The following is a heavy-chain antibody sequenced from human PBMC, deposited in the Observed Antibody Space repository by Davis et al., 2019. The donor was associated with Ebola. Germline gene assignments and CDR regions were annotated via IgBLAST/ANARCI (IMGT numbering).Heavy chain of an antibody. CDR1: GFTFSSYS. D-gene: IGHD2-15*01. CDR3: ARDWDCTGGSCRNCFDP. V-gene: IGHV1-46*01. Sequence: MPGGSLRLSCAASGFTFSSYSMNWVRQAPGQGLEWMGIIAPSGDFTRFAPKFQGRITLTTDTSTNTVYMELTSLKSEDTAVYYCARDWDCTGGSCRNCFDPWGQGTQVIVSA. CDR2: IAPSGDFT. J-gene: IGHJ5*02.